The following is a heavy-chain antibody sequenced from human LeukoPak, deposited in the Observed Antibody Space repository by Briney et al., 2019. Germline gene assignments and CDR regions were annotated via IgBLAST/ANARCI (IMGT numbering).Heavy chain of an antibody. J-gene: IGHJ4*02. Sequence: GSLRLSCAASGFTFSSYAMSWVRQAPGKGLEWVSAISGSGGSTYYADSVKGRFTISRDNSKNTLYLQMNSLRAEDTAVYYCAKDTYYYGLGSYDYWGQGTLVTVSS. CDR2: ISGSGGST. CDR1: GFTFSSYA. V-gene: IGHV3-23*01. D-gene: IGHD3-10*01. CDR3: AKDTYYYGLGSYDY.